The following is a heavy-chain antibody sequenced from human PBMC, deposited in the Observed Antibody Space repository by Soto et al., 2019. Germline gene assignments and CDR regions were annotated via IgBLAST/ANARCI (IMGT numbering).Heavy chain of an antibody. J-gene: IGHJ6*02. V-gene: IGHV3-73*01. Sequence: GGSLRLSCAASGFTFSGSAMHWVRQASGKGLEWVGRIRSKANSYATAYAASVKGRFTISRDDSKNTAYLQMNSLKTEDTAVYYCTRTYGDYPPYYYYYGMDVWGQGTTVTVSS. CDR3: TRTYGDYPPYYYYYGMDV. D-gene: IGHD4-17*01. CDR1: GFTFSGSA. CDR2: IRSKANSYAT.